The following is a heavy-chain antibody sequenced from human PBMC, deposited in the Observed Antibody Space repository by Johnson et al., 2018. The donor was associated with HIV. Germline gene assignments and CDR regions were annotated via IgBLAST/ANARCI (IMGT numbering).Heavy chain of an antibody. CDR2: IRYDGSNK. J-gene: IGHJ3*02. Sequence: QVQLVESGGGVVQPGGSLRLSCAASGFTFSSYGMHWVRQAPGKGLEWVAFIRYDGSNKYYAASVKGRFTISRDNSKNTLYLQMNSLRAEDTALYYCARAAAPYYYGSGSYYFDTFDIWGQGTMVTVSS. CDR1: GFTFSSYG. D-gene: IGHD3-10*01. V-gene: IGHV3-30*02. CDR3: ARAAAPYYYGSGSYYFDTFDI.